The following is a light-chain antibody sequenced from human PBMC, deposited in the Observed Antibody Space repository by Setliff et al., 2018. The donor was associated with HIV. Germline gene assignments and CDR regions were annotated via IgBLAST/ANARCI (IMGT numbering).Light chain of an antibody. CDR1: SSDVGAYNY. Sequence: QSALTQPRSVSGSPGQSVTFSCTGSSSDVGAYNYVSWYQQHPGKAPKLIIYDVSKRPSGVPDRFSGSKSGDTASLTISGLQSEDEADYYCSSFTSSGTYVFGTGTKAPS. J-gene: IGLJ1*01. CDR3: SSFTSSGTYV. V-gene: IGLV2-11*01. CDR2: DVS.